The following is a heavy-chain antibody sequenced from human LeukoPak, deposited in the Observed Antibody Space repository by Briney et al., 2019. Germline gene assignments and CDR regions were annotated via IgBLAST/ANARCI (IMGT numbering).Heavy chain of an antibody. V-gene: IGHV3-33*01. CDR2: IWYDGSFE. Sequence: PGGSLRLSCAASGLTFITYGMHWVRQAPGKGLEWVAAIWYDGSFEYYADSVKGRFTISRDNSKSTLYLQMNSLRDEDTAIYYCARAGGFGELFPLDFWGQGTLVTVSS. D-gene: IGHD3-10*01. J-gene: IGHJ4*02. CDR1: GLTFITYG. CDR3: ARAGGFGELFPLDF.